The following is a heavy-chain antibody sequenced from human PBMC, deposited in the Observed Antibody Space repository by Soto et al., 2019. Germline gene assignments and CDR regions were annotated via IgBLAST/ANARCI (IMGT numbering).Heavy chain of an antibody. J-gene: IGHJ3*02. D-gene: IGHD6-13*01. Sequence: QEQLVESGGGVVQPGRSLRLSCVASGFTFRSYGMHWVRQAPGKGLEWVAVMSVDESKKYYADSVKGRFTISRDNSKNTLFLQMDTLISEDTAVYYCARTAGGRVRGALDIWGQGTMVTVSS. CDR1: GFTFRSYG. CDR2: MSVDESKK. CDR3: ARTAGGRVRGALDI. V-gene: IGHV3-30-3*01.